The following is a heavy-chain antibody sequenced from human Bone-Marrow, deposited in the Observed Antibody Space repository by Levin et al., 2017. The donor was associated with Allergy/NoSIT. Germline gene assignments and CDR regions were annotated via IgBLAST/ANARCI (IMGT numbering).Heavy chain of an antibody. CDR3: AKISAVGPGDIY. D-gene: IGHD2-21*01. CDR1: GFTFSTYG. Sequence: SCVASGFTFSTYGMSWVRQTPGKGLEWVSGIIGTGASTYYADSVRGRFTIFRDNSMNTLYLQMNSLSVDDTGIYYCAKISAVGPGDIYWGQGGLVAVS. J-gene: IGHJ4*02. CDR2: IIGTGAST. V-gene: IGHV3-23*01.